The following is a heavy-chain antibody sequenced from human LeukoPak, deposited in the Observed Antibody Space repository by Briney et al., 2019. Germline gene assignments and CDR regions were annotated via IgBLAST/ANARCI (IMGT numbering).Heavy chain of an antibody. V-gene: IGHV4-31*03. Sequence: PSQTLSLTCTVSGGSISSGGYYWSWIRQHPGKGLEWIGEINHSGSTNYNPSLKSRVTISVDTSKNQFSLKLSSVTAVDTAVYYCARGKPLGGHSRRHGWFDPWGQGTLVTVSS. J-gene: IGHJ5*02. CDR2: INHSGST. CDR1: GGSISSGGYY. CDR3: ARGKPLGGHSRRHGWFDP. D-gene: IGHD6-13*01.